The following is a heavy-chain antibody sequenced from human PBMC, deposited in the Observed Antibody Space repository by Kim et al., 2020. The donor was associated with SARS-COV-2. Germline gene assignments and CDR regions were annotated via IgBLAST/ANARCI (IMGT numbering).Heavy chain of an antibody. D-gene: IGHD1-26*01. J-gene: IGHJ4*02. V-gene: IGHV3-7*01. Sequence: GGSLRLSCAASGFSFSNSWMNWVRQAPGKGLEWVANIKQDGSENFYVDSVKGRFTISRDNAKNSVHLQMNSLRAEATAVYYCAIGGGSDWGQGTLVTVSS. CDR2: IKQDGSEN. CDR1: GFSFSNSW. CDR3: AIGGGSD.